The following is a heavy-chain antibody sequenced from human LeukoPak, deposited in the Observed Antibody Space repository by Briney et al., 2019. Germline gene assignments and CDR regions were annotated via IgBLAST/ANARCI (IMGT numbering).Heavy chain of an antibody. CDR3: ARGLTGTGRGRDY. V-gene: IGHV4-34*01. J-gene: IGHJ4*02. CDR1: GGSFSGYY. D-gene: IGHD1-1*01. Sequence: SETLSLTCAVYGGSFSGYYWSWIRQPPGKGLEWIGEINHSGSTNYNPSLKGRVTISVDTSKNQFSLKLSSVTAADTAVYYCARGLTGTGRGRDYWGQGTLVTVSS. CDR2: INHSGST.